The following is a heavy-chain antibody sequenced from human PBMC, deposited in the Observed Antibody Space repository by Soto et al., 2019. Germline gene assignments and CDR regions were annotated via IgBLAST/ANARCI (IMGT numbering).Heavy chain of an antibody. D-gene: IGHD6-13*01. Sequence: ASVKVSCKASGYTFTSYAMHWVRQAPGQRLEWMGWINAGNGNTKYSQKFQGRVTITRDTSASTAYMELSSLRSEDTAVYYCARDPRKQLVKLAAAGHWYFDLWGRGTLVTVSS. CDR2: INAGNGNT. J-gene: IGHJ2*01. CDR3: ARDPRKQLVKLAAAGHWYFDL. CDR1: GYTFTSYA. V-gene: IGHV1-3*01.